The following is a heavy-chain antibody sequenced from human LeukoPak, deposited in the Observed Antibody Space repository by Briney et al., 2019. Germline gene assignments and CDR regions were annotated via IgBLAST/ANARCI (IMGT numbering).Heavy chain of an antibody. CDR3: ARDPLIVVVITSGAFDI. CDR2: ISYDGSNK. D-gene: IGHD3-22*01. CDR1: GFTFSSYA. J-gene: IGHJ3*02. V-gene: IGHV3-30*04. Sequence: PGRSLRLSCAASGFTFSSYAMHWVRQAPGKGLEWVAVISYDGSNKYYADSVKGRFTISRDNSKNTLYLQMNSLRAEDTAVYYCARDPLIVVVITSGAFDIWGQGTMVTVSS.